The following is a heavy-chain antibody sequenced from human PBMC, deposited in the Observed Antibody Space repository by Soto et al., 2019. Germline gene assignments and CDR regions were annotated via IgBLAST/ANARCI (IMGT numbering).Heavy chain of an antibody. J-gene: IGHJ4*02. CDR1: GFSFSTRVVG. D-gene: IGHD5-18*01. V-gene: IGHV2-5*01. CDR3: AHKARESYGSYYFDY. CDR2: IFSNDDK. Sequence: SGPTLVNPTQTLTLTCTFSGFSFSTRVVGVGWFRQPPGKALEWLAHIFSNDDKRYSPSLQSRLTITKDTSKNQVFLTMTNMDPVDTATYFCAHKARESYGSYYFDYWGLGTLVTVSS.